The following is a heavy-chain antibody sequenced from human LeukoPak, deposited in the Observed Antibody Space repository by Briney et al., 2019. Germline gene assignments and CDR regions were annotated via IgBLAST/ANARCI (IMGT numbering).Heavy chain of an antibody. Sequence: PGGSLRLSCAASGFTFSSYAMNWVRQAPGKGLAWVSGINNSGGSTYYVDSVKGRFTISRDNSKNTLYLQMNSLRAEDTAVYYCAKPPGLRRLDPWGQGTLVTVSS. D-gene: IGHD5-12*01. J-gene: IGHJ5*02. CDR2: INNSGGST. CDR1: GFTFSSYA. CDR3: AKPPGLRRLDP. V-gene: IGHV3-23*01.